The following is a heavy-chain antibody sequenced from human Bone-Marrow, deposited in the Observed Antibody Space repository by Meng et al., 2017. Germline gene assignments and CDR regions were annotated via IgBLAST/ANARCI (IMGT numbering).Heavy chain of an antibody. Sequence: SETLSLTVTVSGGPVSSGSYYWSSIRRPPGKGLVWIVYIYYSGSTNYNPSLKSRVTISVDTSKNQFSLTLSSVTAADTAVYYCVRAWYSDFLSSYNNWFPPWGQGTLVTVSS. CDR1: GGPVSSGSYY. J-gene: IGHJ5*02. CDR3: VRAWYSDFLSSYNNWFPP. D-gene: IGHD3-3*01. CDR2: IYYSGST. V-gene: IGHV4-61*01.